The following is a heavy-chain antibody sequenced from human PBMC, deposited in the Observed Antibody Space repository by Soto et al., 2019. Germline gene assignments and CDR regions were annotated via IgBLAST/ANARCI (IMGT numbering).Heavy chain of an antibody. Sequence: QVQLQQWGAGLLKPSEPLSLTCAVSGGSLSGNYWSWIRQTPGKGLQWMAEINHSGRTTYNTSLKSRVTISVDTSKNQFSLTLNPVTAAVTAVYYCARGEFGVHCCGSTSSSCSFDVWGQGTMVAVSS. V-gene: IGHV4-34*01. CDR3: ARGEFGVHCCGSTSSSCSFDV. J-gene: IGHJ3*01. D-gene: IGHD2-2*01. CDR1: GGSLSGNY. CDR2: INHSGRT.